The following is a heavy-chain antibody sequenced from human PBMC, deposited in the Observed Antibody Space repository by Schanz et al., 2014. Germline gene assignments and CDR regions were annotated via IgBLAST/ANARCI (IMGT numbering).Heavy chain of an antibody. V-gene: IGHV1-69*09. CDR3: AREVGLYDRGWFDP. J-gene: IGHJ5*02. D-gene: IGHD3-22*01. CDR2: IIPVLNIA. CDR1: GYAFTTYG. Sequence: QVQLIQSGAEVKKPGASVRVSCKVSGYAFTTYGISWVRQAPGQGLEWMGKIIPVLNIATYAQRFQGRVTITADKSSDTAYMELSSLRSEDTAVYYCAREVGLYDRGWFDPWGQGTLVTVSS.